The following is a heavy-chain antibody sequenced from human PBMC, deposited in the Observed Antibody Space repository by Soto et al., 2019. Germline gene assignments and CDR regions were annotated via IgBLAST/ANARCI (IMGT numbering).Heavy chain of an antibody. J-gene: IGHJ6*01. CDR2: ISSSGSTI. Sequence: GGSLRLSCAASGFTFSSYEMNWVRQAPGKGLEWVSYISSSGSTIYYADSVKGRFTISRDNAKNSLYLQMNSLRAEDTAVYYCARAGPPTTYYDFWSGYSYRMDVWRQGTTVTISS. D-gene: IGHD3-3*01. CDR3: ARAGPPTTYYDFWSGYSYRMDV. CDR1: GFTFSSYE. V-gene: IGHV3-48*03.